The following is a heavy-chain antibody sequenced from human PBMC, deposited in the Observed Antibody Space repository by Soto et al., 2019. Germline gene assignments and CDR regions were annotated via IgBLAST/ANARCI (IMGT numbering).Heavy chain of an antibody. CDR1: GGSISSGGYS. V-gene: IGHV4-30-2*01. Sequence: PSETLSLTCAVSGGSISSGGYSWSWIRQPPGKGLEWIGYIYHSGSTYYNPSLKSRVTISVDRSKNQFSLKLSSVTAADTAVYYCARAGGNVPAAIDYWGQGTLVTVSS. D-gene: IGHD2-2*01. J-gene: IGHJ4*02. CDR2: IYHSGST. CDR3: ARAGGNVPAAIDY.